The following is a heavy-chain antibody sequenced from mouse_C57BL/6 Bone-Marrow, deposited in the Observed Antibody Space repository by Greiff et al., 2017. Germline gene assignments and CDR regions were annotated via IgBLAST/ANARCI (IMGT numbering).Heavy chain of an antibody. V-gene: IGHV5-6*01. CDR2: ISSGGSYT. Sequence: VQLKESGGDLVKPGGSLKLSCAASGFTFSSYGMSWVRQTPDKRLEWVATISSGGSYTYYPDSVKGRFTISRDNAKNTLYLQMSSLKSEDTAMYYCARRGGLYYAMDYWGQGTSVTVSS. CDR3: ARRGGLYYAMDY. J-gene: IGHJ4*01. CDR1: GFTFSSYG.